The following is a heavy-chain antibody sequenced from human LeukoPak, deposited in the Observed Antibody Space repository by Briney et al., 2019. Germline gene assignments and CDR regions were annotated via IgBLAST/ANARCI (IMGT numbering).Heavy chain of an antibody. CDR3: ARIAYYDILTGYSIDAFDI. V-gene: IGHV4-34*01. D-gene: IGHD3-9*01. J-gene: IGHJ3*02. CDR1: GGSFRGYY. Sequence: SETLSLTCAVYGGSFRGYYWSWIRQPPGKGLEWIGEIKHSGITNYNPSLKRRVNISVDTSKNKFSLKLSSVTAADSAVYYCARIAYYDILTGYSIDAFDIWGQGTMVTVSS. CDR2: IKHSGIT.